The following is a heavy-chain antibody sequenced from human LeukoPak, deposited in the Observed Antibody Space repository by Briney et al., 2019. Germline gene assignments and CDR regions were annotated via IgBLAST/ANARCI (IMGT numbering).Heavy chain of an antibody. CDR3: ARGAGTKEMAFGH. CDR2: IYYSGST. D-gene: IGHD5-24*01. V-gene: IGHV4-59*01. J-gene: IGHJ4*02. Sequence: SETLSLTCTVSGGSISTYYWSWIRQPPGKGLGWIGYIYYSGSTNYNPSLKGRVTISVDTSKNHFSLKLTSVTAADTAVYYCARGAGTKEMAFGHWGQGTLVTVSS. CDR1: GGSISTYY.